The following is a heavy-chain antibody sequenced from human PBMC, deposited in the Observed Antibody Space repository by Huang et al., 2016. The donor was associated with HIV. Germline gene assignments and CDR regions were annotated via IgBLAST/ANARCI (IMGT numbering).Heavy chain of an antibody. D-gene: IGHD3-22*01. V-gene: IGHV1-18*01. CDR1: GYTFTSYG. J-gene: IGHJ3*02. CDR3: ARDPKYHRIGYYRQRRGIDI. Sequence: QIQLMQSGPELKQPGASVKVSCKASGYTFTSYGVTWVRPAPGQGPEGMGGISASSVDTEYAKKFQGRVTLTTDTSTNIAYMELRSLRSDDTAKYYCARDPKYHRIGYYRQRRGIDIWGQGTMVIVSS. CDR2: ISASSVDT.